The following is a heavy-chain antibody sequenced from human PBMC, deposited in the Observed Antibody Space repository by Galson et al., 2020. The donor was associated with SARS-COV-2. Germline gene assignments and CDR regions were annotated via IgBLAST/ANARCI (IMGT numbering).Heavy chain of an antibody. CDR3: ARLFRTLTYSSGWEEYYYYGMDV. CDR2: IGASGRST. J-gene: IGHJ6*02. CDR1: GFTFRSYD. D-gene: IGHD6-19*01. V-gene: IGHV3-23*01. Sequence: GGSLRLSCAASGFTFRSYDMSWVRQAPGKGLEWVPTIGASGRSTYIADSVKGRFTISRDNSKNTLYLQMNSLRAEDTAVYYCARLFRTLTYSSGWEEYYYYGMDVWGQGTTVTVSS.